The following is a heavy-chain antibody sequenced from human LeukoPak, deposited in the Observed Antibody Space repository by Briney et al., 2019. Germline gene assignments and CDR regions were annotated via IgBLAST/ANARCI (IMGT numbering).Heavy chain of an antibody. CDR1: GGSIIGYY. J-gene: IGHJ4*02. D-gene: IGHD3-3*01. V-gene: IGHV4-59*01. Sequence: SETLSLTCTISGGSIIGYYWNWIRQPPGKGLEWIGFIYYSGSTNYNPSLKSRATISLDTSRSQFSLNVSSVTAADTALYYCTRGSWRGYYTDYWGQGTLVTVSS. CDR2: IYYSGST. CDR3: TRGSWRGYYTDY.